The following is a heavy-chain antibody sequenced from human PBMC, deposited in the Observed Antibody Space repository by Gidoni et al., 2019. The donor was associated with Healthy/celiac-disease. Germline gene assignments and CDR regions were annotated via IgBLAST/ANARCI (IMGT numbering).Heavy chain of an antibody. CDR2: IYYSGST. D-gene: IGHD3-22*01. CDR1: GGPISSCGYY. CDR3: ARGYSGSVTMIVVAYSYFSAFDI. J-gene: IGHJ3*02. Sequence: QVQLQESGPGLVKPSQTLSLTCTVSGGPISSCGYYWIWIRQHPGKGLEWIGYIYYSGSTYYNPSLKSRVTISVDTSKNQFSLKLSSVTAADTAVYYCARGYSGSVTMIVVAYSYFSAFDIWGQGTMVTVSS. V-gene: IGHV4-31*03.